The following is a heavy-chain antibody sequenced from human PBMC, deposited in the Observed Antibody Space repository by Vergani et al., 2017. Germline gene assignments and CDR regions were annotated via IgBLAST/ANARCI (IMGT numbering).Heavy chain of an antibody. CDR2: IGTAGDK. V-gene: IGHV3-13*01. D-gene: IGHD4-23*01. J-gene: IGHJ4*02. CDR3: ARAVSTTVGDPPGY. CDR1: GFTFSSYD. Sequence: EVQLVESGGGLVQPGGSLRLSCAASGFTFSSYDMHWVRQATGKGLEWVSAIGTAGDKYYPGSVKGRFTISRENAKNSLYLQMNSLRAGDTAIYYCARAVSTTVGDPPGYWGQGTRVTVSS.